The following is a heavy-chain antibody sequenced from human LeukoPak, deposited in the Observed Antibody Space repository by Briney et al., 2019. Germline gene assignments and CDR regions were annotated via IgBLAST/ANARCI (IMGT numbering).Heavy chain of an antibody. CDR2: IYNSGST. V-gene: IGHV4-4*07. CDR1: GGSVSSYY. CDR3: AGALVSPPPGFDF. D-gene: IGHD3-16*01. Sequence: SETLSLTCTVSGGSVSSYYWSWLRQPAGEGLEWIGRIYNSGSTNYNPSLTSRVTVSVDTSKNQFSLKLSSVPAADTAVYYCAGALVSPPPGFDFWGQGTLVTVSS. J-gene: IGHJ4*02.